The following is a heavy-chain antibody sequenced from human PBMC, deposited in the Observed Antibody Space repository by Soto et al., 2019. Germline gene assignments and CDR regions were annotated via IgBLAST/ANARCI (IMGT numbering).Heavy chain of an antibody. V-gene: IGHV3-48*03. J-gene: IGHJ1*01. CDR1: VFTFSSHE. Sequence: GGSLRLSCESTVFTFSSHEMNCIRHTPGKRLEWIAKISGSGSTINYADSVKGRFTISRDNVQRTLHLQMDSLRVEDTGVYYCERGGVYWRRGTLVTVSS. CDR2: ISGSGSTI. CDR3: ERGGVY. D-gene: IGHD2-8*01.